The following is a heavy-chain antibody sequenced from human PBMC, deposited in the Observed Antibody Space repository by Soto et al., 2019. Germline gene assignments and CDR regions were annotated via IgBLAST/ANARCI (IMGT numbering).Heavy chain of an antibody. CDR1: GFTFSTDA. CDR2: ISESGVYT. Sequence: GGSLRLSCTASGFTFSTDAMSWVRQAPGEGLEWVSSISESGVYTDYADSVKGRFTISRDNSKNTLYVQMTSLRAEDTAIYYCAKETSPNTYYAFDFWGQGTLGTGSS. V-gene: IGHV3-23*01. CDR3: AKETSPNTYYAFDF. D-gene: IGHD1-26*01. J-gene: IGHJ3*01.